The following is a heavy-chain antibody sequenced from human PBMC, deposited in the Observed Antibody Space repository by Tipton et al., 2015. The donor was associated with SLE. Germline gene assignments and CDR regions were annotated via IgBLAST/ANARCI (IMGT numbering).Heavy chain of an antibody. D-gene: IGHD6-6*01. CDR3: ARFSQLAHDY. CDR1: GGSISSSSYY. Sequence: TLSLTCTVSGGSISSSSYYWGWIRQPPGKGLEWIGSIYYSGSTYSNPSLKSRVTISVDTSKNQFSLKLSSVTAADTAVYYCARFSQLAHDYWGQGTLVTVSS. CDR2: IYYSGST. V-gene: IGHV4-39*07. J-gene: IGHJ4*02.